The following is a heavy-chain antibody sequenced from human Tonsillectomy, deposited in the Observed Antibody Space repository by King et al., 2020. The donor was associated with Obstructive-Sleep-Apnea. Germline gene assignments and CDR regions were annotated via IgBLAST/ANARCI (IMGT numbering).Heavy chain of an antibody. V-gene: IGHV4-59*01. CDR2: IYYSGST. Sequence: VQLQESGPGLVKPSETLSLTCTVSGGSISSYYWSWIRQPPGKGLEWIGYIYYSGSTNYNPSLKSRVTISVDTSKNQFSLKLSSVTAADTAVYYCARDLQYNWFDPWGQGTLVTVSS. J-gene: IGHJ5*02. CDR3: ARDLQYNWFDP. CDR1: GGSISSYY.